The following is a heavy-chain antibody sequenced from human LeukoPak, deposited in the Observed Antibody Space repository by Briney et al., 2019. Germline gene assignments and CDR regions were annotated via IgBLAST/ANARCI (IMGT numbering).Heavy chain of an antibody. CDR3: ARVPPRDWNDEAVMDV. Sequence: PGGSLRLSCAASGFTFSSYWMSWVRQAPGKGLEWVANIKQDGSEKYYVDSVKGRFTISRDNAKNSLYLQMNSLRAEDTAVYYCARVPPRDWNDEAVMDVWGKGTTVTVSS. V-gene: IGHV3-7*01. D-gene: IGHD1-1*01. CDR2: IKQDGSEK. J-gene: IGHJ6*03. CDR1: GFTFSSYW.